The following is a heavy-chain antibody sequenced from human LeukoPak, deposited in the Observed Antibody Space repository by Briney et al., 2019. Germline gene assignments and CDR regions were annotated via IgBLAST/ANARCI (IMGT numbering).Heavy chain of an antibody. D-gene: IGHD3-9*01. CDR1: GFTFSSYS. CDR3: ARPGKYFDWLQDGMDV. Sequence: GGSLRLPCAASGFTFSSYSMNWVRQAPGKGLEWVSAISSSSSYIYYTDSVKGRFTISRDNAKNSLYLQMNSLRAEDTAVYYCARPGKYFDWLQDGMDVWGQGTTVTVSS. CDR2: ISSSSSYI. V-gene: IGHV3-21*06. J-gene: IGHJ6*02.